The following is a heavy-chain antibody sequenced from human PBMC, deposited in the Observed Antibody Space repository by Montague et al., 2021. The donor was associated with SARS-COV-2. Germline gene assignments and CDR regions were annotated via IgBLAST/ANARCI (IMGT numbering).Heavy chain of an antibody. D-gene: IGHD3-16*01. J-gene: IGHJ5*02. V-gene: IGHV4-4*02. CDR1: GGSISSDNW. Sequence: TLSLTCTVSGGSISSDNWWTWVRQPPGKGLEWIGDIFHSGTTNYNPSLKSRLTISVDKSKNQISLKLISVTAADTAMYYCALPLGGARFDPWGQGTLVTVSS. CDR3: ALPLGGARFDP. CDR2: IFHSGTT.